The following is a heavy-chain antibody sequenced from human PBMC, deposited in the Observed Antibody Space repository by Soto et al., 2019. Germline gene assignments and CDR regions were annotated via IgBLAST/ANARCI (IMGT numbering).Heavy chain of an antibody. D-gene: IGHD7-27*01. J-gene: IGHJ5*02. V-gene: IGHV4-39*01. CDR3: ASHGHPTLNGGRRWFDP. CDR1: GDSIIRSDTYY. CDR2: IYYTGTT. Sequence: SETLSLTCTVSGDSIIRSDTYYWAWIRQPPGKGLEWIGTIYYTGTTYYNPSLRSRVTISVDTSKNQFSLKLSSVTAADTTLYYCASHGHPTLNGGRRWFDPWGQGILVTVSS.